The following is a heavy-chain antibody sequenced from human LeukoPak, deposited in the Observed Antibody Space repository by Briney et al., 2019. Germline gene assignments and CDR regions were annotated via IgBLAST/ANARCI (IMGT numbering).Heavy chain of an antibody. CDR3: ARGSSSWYPDYYYYYMDV. CDR1: GGSISSYY. Sequence: PSETLSLTCTVSGGSISSYYWSWIRQPPGKGLEWIGYIYYSGSTNYNPSLKSRVTISVDTSKNQFSLKLSSVTAVDTAVYYCARGSSSWYPDYYYYYMDVWGKGTTVTVSS. D-gene: IGHD6-13*01. J-gene: IGHJ6*03. CDR2: IYYSGST. V-gene: IGHV4-59*01.